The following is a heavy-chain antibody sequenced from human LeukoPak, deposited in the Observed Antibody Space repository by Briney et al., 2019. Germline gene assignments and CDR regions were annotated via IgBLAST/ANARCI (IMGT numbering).Heavy chain of an antibody. CDR2: IKSKTDGGTT. CDR1: GFTYSTHA. Sequence: GGSLRLSCAASGFTYSTHAMTWVRQAPGKGLEWVGRIKSKTDGGTTDYAAPVKGRFTISRDDSKNTLYLQMNSLKTEDTAVYYCTTGVNYYDSSGYSRFDYWGQGTLVTVSS. J-gene: IGHJ4*02. D-gene: IGHD3-22*01. V-gene: IGHV3-15*01. CDR3: TTGVNYYDSSGYSRFDY.